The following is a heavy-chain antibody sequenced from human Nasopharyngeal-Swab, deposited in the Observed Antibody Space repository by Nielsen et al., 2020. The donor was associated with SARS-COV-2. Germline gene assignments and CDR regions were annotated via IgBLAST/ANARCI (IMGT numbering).Heavy chain of an antibody. CDR3: ARVRPGEVWLYFFDY. CDR2: INPNSGGT. CDR1: GYTFTGYY. Sequence: ASVKVSCKASGYTFTGYYMHWVRQAPGQGLEWMGRINPNSGGTNYAQKFQGRVTMTRDTSISTAYMELSRLRSEDTAVYYCARVRPGEVWLYFFDYWGQGTLVTVSS. V-gene: IGHV1-2*06. J-gene: IGHJ4*02. D-gene: IGHD3-16*01.